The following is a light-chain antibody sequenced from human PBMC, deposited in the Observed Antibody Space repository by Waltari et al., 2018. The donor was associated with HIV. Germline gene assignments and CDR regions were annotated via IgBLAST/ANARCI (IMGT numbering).Light chain of an antibody. CDR3: GTWDSSLSSYV. J-gene: IGLJ1*01. CDR2: ENN. V-gene: IGLV1-51*02. CDR1: SSNIGNNY. Sequence: QSVLTQPPTVSAAPGQKVTISCSGSSSNIGNNYGSWYQQLPGTAPKLLIYENNKRPAGMPDRFSGSKSGTSATLGITGLQTGDEADYYCGTWDSSLSSYVFGTGTKVTVL.